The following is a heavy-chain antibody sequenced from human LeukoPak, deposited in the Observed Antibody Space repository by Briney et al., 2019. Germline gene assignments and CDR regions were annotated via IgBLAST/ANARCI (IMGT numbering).Heavy chain of an antibody. CDR1: GGSISGYY. D-gene: IGHD5-24*01. J-gene: IGHJ4*02. CDR3: ARVREDVYTVFDY. CDR2: IYTSGST. Sequence: PSETLSLTCTVSGGSISGYYWSWIRQPAGKGLEYIGRIYTSGSTNYNPSLKSRVTISVDTSKNQFSLKLSSVTAAVTAVYYCARVREDVYTVFDYWGQGILVTVSS. V-gene: IGHV4-4*07.